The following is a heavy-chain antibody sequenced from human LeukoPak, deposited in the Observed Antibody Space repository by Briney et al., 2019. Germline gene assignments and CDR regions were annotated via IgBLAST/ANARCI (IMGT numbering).Heavy chain of an antibody. CDR3: ARDLWLAVAATDY. V-gene: IGHV3-11*04. Sequence: GGSLRLSCAASGFTFSDYYMSWIRQAPGKGLEWVSYISSSGSTIYYADSVKGRFTISRDNARNSLYLQMNSLRAEDTALYYCARDLWLAVAATDYWGQGTLVTVSS. CDR1: GFTFSDYY. J-gene: IGHJ4*02. CDR2: ISSSGSTI. D-gene: IGHD2-15*01.